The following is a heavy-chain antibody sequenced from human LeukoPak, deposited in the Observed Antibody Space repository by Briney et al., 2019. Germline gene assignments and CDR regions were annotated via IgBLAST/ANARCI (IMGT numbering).Heavy chain of an antibody. J-gene: IGHJ5*02. V-gene: IGHV4-30-2*01. CDR2: IYHGGST. D-gene: IGHD6-13*01. Sequence: SETLSLTCAVSGGSISSGGYSWSWIRQPPGTGLEWIGYIYHGGSTYYNPSLKSRVTISVDRSKNQFSLKLSSVTAADTAVYYCARAYSSSWYFESGWFDPWGQGTLVTVSS. CDR3: ARAYSSSWYFESGWFDP. CDR1: GGSISSGGYS.